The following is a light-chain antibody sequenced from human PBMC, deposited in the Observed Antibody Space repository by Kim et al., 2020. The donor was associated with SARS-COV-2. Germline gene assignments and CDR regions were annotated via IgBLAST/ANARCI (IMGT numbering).Light chain of an antibody. V-gene: IGKV1-27*01. CDR2: AAS. CDR3: QKYNSAPRT. J-gene: IGKJ1*01. Sequence: AAVGNRVTSTCRASQGISNYLAWYQQKPGKVPKLLIYAASALQSGVPSRFSGSGSGTDFTLTISSLQPEDVATYYCQKYNSAPRTFGQGTKVDIK. CDR1: QGISNY.